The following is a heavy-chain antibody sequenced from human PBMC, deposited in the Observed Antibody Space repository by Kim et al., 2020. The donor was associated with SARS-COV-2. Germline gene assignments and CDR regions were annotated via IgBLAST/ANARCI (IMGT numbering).Heavy chain of an antibody. V-gene: IGHV3-11*01. J-gene: IGHJ3*02. CDR1: GFTFSDYY. Sequence: GGSLRLSCAASGFTFSDYYMSWIRQAPGKGLEWVSYISSSGSTIYYADSVKGRFTISRDNAKNSLYLQMNSLRAEDTAVYYCASPGVYGSGSYYFDAFDIWGQGTMVTVSS. CDR3: ASPGVYGSGSYYFDAFDI. D-gene: IGHD3-10*01. CDR2: ISSSGSTI.